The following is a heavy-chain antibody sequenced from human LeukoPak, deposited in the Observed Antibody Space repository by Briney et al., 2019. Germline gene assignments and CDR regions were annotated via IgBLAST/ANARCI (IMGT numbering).Heavy chain of an antibody. Sequence: GRSLRLSCAASGFTFDDYAMHWVRQAPGKGLEWVSGISWNGGSIAYADSVKGRFTISRDNAENSLFLQMNSLRTEDTALYYCAKDRGPYGDRFGYFDYWGQGTLITVSS. CDR2: ISWNGGSI. CDR3: AKDRGPYGDRFGYFDY. D-gene: IGHD4-17*01. CDR1: GFTFDDYA. V-gene: IGHV3-9*01. J-gene: IGHJ4*02.